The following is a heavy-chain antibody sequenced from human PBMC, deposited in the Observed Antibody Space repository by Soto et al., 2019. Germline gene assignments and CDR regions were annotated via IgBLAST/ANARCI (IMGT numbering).Heavy chain of an antibody. CDR2: ISYDGSNK. V-gene: IGHV3-30*03. CDR3: ARVATVAP. J-gene: IGHJ5*02. CDR1: GFTFSSYG. Sequence: QVQLVESGGGVVQPGRSLRLSCAASGFTFSSYGMHWVRQAPGKGLEWVAVISYDGSNKYYADSVKGRFTISRDNSKNTLYLQMNSLRAEDTAVYYCARVATVAPWGQGTLVTVSS. D-gene: IGHD5-12*01.